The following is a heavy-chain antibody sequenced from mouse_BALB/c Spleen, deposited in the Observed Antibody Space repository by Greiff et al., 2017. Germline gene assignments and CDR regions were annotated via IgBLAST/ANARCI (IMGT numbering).Heavy chain of an antibody. J-gene: IGHJ4*01. Sequence: VQLQQPGPSLVKPSQTLSLTCSVTGDSITSGYWNWIRKFPGNKLEYMGYISYSGSTYYNPSLKSRISITRDTSKNQYYLQLNSVTTEDTATYYCATPSMVDYYAMDYWGQGTSVTVSS. CDR2: ISYSGST. CDR3: ATPSMVDYYAMDY. CDR1: GDSITSGY. D-gene: IGHD2-2*01. V-gene: IGHV3-8*02.